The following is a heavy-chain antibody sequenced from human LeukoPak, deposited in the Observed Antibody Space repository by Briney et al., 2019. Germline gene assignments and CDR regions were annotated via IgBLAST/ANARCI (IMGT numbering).Heavy chain of an antibody. V-gene: IGHV3-7*01. J-gene: IGHJ6*02. CDR3: AREQWIVVVPAASYYYYGMDV. CDR2: IKQDGSEK. CDR1: GFTFSSYW. Sequence: GGSLRLSCAASGFTFSSYWMSWVRQAPGKGLEWVANIKQDGSEKYYVDSVKGRFTISRDNAKNSLYLQMNSLRAEDTAVYYCAREQWIVVVPAASYYYYGMDVWGQGTTVTVSS. D-gene: IGHD2-2*01.